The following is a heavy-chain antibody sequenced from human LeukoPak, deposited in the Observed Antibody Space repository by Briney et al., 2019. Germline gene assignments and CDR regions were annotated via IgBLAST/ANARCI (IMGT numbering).Heavy chain of an antibody. CDR1: GYTFTSYY. CDR3: ARPQRAYYYDSSGYYLDY. V-gene: IGHV1-46*01. J-gene: IGHJ4*02. D-gene: IGHD3-22*01. CDR2: INPSGGST. Sequence: ASVKVSXKASGYTFTSYYMHWVRQAPGQGLEWMGIINPSGGSTSYAQKFQGRVTMTRDTSTSTVYMELSSLRSEDTAVYYCARPQRAYYYDSSGYYLDYWGQGTLVTVSS.